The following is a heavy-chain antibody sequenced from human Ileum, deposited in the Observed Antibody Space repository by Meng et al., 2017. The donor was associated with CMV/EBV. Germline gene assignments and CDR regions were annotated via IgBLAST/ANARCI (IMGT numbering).Heavy chain of an antibody. V-gene: IGHV1-2*02. CDR3: ARTTVTRGLYNWFDS. D-gene: IGHD4-17*01. CDR2: MNPNNGAT. CDR1: GYTFTDYY. Sequence: QVQRVQYEAEVTMPGASVKASCKASGYTFTDYYMHWVRQAPGRGFEWMGWMNPNNGATDYAQKFQGSVTMTRDTSITTAYMDLSRLTSDDTAVYYCARTTVTRGLYNWFDSWGQGTLVTVSS. J-gene: IGHJ5*01.